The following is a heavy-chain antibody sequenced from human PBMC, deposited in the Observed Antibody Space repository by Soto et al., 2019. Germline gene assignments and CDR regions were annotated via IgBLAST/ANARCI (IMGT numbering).Heavy chain of an antibody. V-gene: IGHV6-1*01. J-gene: IGHJ4*02. CDR2: TYYRSKWYN. CDR3: ARGDDYVWGSYRYTGWSFDY. Sequence: LTCAISGDSVPSNSAAWNWIRQSPSRGLEWLGRTYYRSKWYNDYAVSVKSRITVNPDTSKNQFSLQLNSVTPEDTAVYYCARGDDYVWGSYRYTGWSFDYWGQGTLVTVSS. D-gene: IGHD3-16*02. CDR1: GDSVPSNSAA.